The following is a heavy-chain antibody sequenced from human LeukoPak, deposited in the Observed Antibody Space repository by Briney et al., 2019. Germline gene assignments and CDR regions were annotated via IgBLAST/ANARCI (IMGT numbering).Heavy chain of an antibody. CDR2: ISSSSTI. Sequence: GGSLRLSCAASGFTFSSYSMNWVRQAPGKGPEWVSYISSSSTIYYADSVKGRFTISRDNAKNSLYLQMNSLRAEDTAVYYCARDCSGGSCYLDYWGQGTLVTVSS. CDR1: GFTFSSYS. J-gene: IGHJ4*02. CDR3: ARDCSGGSCYLDY. D-gene: IGHD2-15*01. V-gene: IGHV3-48*04.